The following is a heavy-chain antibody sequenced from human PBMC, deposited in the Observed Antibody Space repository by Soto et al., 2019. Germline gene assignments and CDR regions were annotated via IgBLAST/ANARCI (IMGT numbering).Heavy chain of an antibody. CDR1: GFIFNNAW. V-gene: IGHV3-15*01. Sequence: EVHLVESGGGLVEPGGSLRLSCAASGFIFNNAWMTWVRQAPGKGLEWVAHIKSRPDGGTEDYAASVKGRITISRDDSRYTLYLQMNSLRIEDTAVYYCTTAGPRDWYFNLWGRGTLVTVSS. CDR3: TTAGPRDWYFNL. CDR2: IKSRPDGGTE. J-gene: IGHJ2*01.